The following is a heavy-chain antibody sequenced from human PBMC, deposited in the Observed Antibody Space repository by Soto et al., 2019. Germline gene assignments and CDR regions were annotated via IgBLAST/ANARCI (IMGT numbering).Heavy chain of an antibody. CDR1: GGSISSSSYY. V-gene: IGHV4-39*01. CDR3: ASQPQGGYFDWLPPYYYYYMDV. Sequence: QLQLQESGPGLVKPSETLSLTCTVSGGSISSSSYYWGWIRQPPGKGLEWIGSIYYSGSTYYNPSLKSRVTISVDTSQNQFSLKLSSVTAADTAVYYCASQPQGGYFDWLPPYYYYYMDVWGKGTTVTVSS. CDR2: IYYSGST. D-gene: IGHD3-9*01. J-gene: IGHJ6*03.